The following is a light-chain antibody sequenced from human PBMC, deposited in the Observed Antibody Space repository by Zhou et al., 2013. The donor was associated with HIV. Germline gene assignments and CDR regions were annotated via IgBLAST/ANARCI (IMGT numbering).Light chain of an antibody. Sequence: EIVLTQSPGTLSLSPGEGATLSCRASQSVSSNLAWYQQKPGQAPRLLIYGASTRATGIPARFSGSGSGTEFTLTISSMQSEDFAVYYCQQYNNWPPTTFGQGTRLEIK. CDR2: GAS. CDR1: QSVSSN. J-gene: IGKJ5*01. CDR3: QQYNNWPPTT. V-gene: IGKV3-15*01.